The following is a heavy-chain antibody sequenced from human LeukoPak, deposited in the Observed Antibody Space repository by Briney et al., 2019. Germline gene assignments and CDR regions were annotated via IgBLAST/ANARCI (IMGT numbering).Heavy chain of an antibody. V-gene: IGHV4-61*08. D-gene: IGHD3-22*01. CDR1: GGSISSGDYY. J-gene: IGHJ3*02. CDR3: ARDVEEIYYDSSGYYAFDI. CDR2: IYYSGST. Sequence: PSETLSLTCTVSGGSISSGDYYWSWIRQPPGKGLEWIGYIYYSGSTNYNPSLKSRVTISVDTSKNQFSLKLSSVTAADTAVYYCARDVEEIYYDSSGYYAFDIWGQGTMVTVSS.